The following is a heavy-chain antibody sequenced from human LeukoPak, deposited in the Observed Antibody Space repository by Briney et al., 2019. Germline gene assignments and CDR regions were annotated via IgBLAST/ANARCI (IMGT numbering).Heavy chain of an antibody. D-gene: IGHD2-2*02. CDR3: ARVDCSSTSCYIWFDP. Sequence: PGGSLRLSCAASGFTFSSYAMSWVRQAPGKGLEWVSAISGSGGSTYYADSVKGRFTISRDNSKNTLYLQMNSLRAEDTAVYYCARVDCSSTSCYIWFDPWGQGTLVTVSS. CDR1: GFTFSSYA. V-gene: IGHV3-23*01. CDR2: ISGSGGST. J-gene: IGHJ5*02.